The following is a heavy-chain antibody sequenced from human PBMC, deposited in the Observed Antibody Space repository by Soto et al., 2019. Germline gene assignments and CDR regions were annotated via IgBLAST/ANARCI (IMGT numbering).Heavy chain of an antibody. CDR1: GGSISSYY. J-gene: IGHJ4*02. V-gene: IGHV4-59*01. CDR3: ARGLEMATIFGS. D-gene: IGHD5-12*01. Sequence: SETLSLTCTVSGGSISSYYWSWIRQPPGKGLEWIGYIYYSGSTNYNPSLKSRVTISVDTSKNPFSLKLSSVTAADTAVYYCARGLEMATIFGSWGQGTLVPVPS. CDR2: IYYSGST.